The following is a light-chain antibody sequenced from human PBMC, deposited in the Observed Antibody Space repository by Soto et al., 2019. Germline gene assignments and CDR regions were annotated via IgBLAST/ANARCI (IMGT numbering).Light chain of an antibody. CDR1: SSDVGGYNY. Sequence: QSVLTQPASVSGSPGQSITISRTGTSSDVGGYNYVSWYQQHPGKAPKLMIYDVSNRPSGVSNRFSGSKSGNTASLTISGLQAEDEADYYCSSYTSSSTSLGTGTKVTVL. J-gene: IGLJ1*01. V-gene: IGLV2-14*01. CDR2: DVS. CDR3: SSYTSSSTS.